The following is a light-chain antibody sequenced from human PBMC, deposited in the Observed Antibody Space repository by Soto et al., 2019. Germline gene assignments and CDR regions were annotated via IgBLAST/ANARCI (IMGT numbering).Light chain of an antibody. V-gene: IGKV4-1*01. J-gene: IGKJ1*01. Sequence: DIVMTQSPDSLAVSLGERATINCKSSQSLLYSANNKNYLAWYQQKPGQPPKLLIYWASFRESRVPDRFSGSGSGTDFTLTTSSLQAEEVAVYDFQQYVATLWTFGQGTKVEV. CDR1: QSLLYSANNKNY. CDR3: QQYVATLWT. CDR2: WAS.